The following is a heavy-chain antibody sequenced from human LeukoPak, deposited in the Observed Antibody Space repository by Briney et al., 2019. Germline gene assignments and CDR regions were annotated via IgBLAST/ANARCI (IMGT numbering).Heavy chain of an antibody. CDR2: IIPIFGTA. CDR3: AMSYDFWSGYSPNWFDP. CDR1: GGTFSSYA. V-gene: IGHV1-69*05. D-gene: IGHD3-3*01. Sequence: SVKVSCKASGGTFSSYAISWVRQAPGQGLEWMGGIIPIFGTANYAQKFQGRVTITTDESTSTAYMELSSLRSEDTAVYYCAMSYDFWSGYSPNWFDPWGQGTLVTVSS. J-gene: IGHJ5*02.